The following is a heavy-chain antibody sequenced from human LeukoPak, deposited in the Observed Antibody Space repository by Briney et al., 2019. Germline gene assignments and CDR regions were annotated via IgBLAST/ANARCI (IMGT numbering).Heavy chain of an antibody. V-gene: IGHV1-3*01. Sequence: GASVKVSCKASGYTFTSYAMHWVRQAPGQRLEWMGWINAGNGNTKYSQKFQGRVTITRDTSASTAYMELSSLRSEDTAVYYCARAGEHSGYDFHYWGQGTLVTVSS. CDR3: ARAGEHSGYDFHY. CDR2: INAGNGNT. CDR1: GYTFTSYA. D-gene: IGHD5-12*01. J-gene: IGHJ4*02.